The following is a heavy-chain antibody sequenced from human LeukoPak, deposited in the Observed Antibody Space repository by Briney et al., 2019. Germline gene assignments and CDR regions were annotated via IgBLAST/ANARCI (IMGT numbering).Heavy chain of an antibody. CDR1: GFTFNNYA. CDR2: ISSSGSNT. Sequence: GGSLRLSCAASGFTFNNYAMSWVRQAPGKGLEWVSTISSSGSNTYYADSVKGRFTISRDNSKNTLYLQMNSLRAEDTAVYYCAKSVRGYTYYFDCWGQGTLVTVSS. CDR3: AKSVRGYTYYFDC. D-gene: IGHD5-12*01. V-gene: IGHV3-23*01. J-gene: IGHJ4*02.